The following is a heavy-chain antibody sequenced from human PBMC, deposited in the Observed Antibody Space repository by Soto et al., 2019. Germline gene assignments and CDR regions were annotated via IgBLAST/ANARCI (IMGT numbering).Heavy chain of an antibody. CDR2: IYYSGST. J-gene: IGHJ6*02. V-gene: IGHV4-59*01. Sequence: SETLSLTCTVSGGSISSYYWSWIRQPPGKGLEWIGYIYYSGSTNYNPSLKSRVTISVDTSKNQFSLKLSSVTAADTAVYYCARDGDFWSGYPSVWGQGTTVTVS. CDR3: ARDGDFWSGYPSV. CDR1: GGSISSYY. D-gene: IGHD3-3*01.